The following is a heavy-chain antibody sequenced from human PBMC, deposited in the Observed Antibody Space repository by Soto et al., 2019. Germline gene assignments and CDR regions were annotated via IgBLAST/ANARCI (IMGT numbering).Heavy chain of an antibody. J-gene: IGHJ5*02. CDR2: ISSNSAYI. V-gene: IGHV3-21*01. D-gene: IGHD6-13*01. Sequence: SLRLSCAASGFTFRSFTMNWVRQAPGKGLEWVSTISSNSAYIYYTDALRGRFTISRDNAKNSLHLQMNSLSAEDTAVYYCTRDASRDSSARGWFDPWGPGTLVTVS. CDR3: TRDASRDSSARGWFDP. CDR1: GFTFRSFT.